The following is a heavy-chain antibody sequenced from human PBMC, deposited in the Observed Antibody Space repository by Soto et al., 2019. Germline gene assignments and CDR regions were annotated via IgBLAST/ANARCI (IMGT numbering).Heavy chain of an antibody. D-gene: IGHD3-10*01. J-gene: IGHJ4*02. V-gene: IGHV3-74*01. CDR1: GFTFSSFW. CDR3: ANRGVDTFSLSY. CDR2: INTDGSST. Sequence: EVQLVESGGGLVQPGGSLRLSCAVSGFTFSSFWMHWVRQAPGEGLVWVSRINTDGSSTSYADSVKGRFTISRDNAKNTLYLQMNSRRVEDTGMYYCANRGVDTFSLSYWGQGTLVTVSS.